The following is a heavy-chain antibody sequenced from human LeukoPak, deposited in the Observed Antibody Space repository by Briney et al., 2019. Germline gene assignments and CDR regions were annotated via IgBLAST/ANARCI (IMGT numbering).Heavy chain of an antibody. Sequence: GASVKVSCKASGYTFTSYGISWVRQAPGQGLEWMGWISPYNGNTNYAQKLQGRVTMTTDTSTSKAYLELRSLRSDDTAVYYCARACSSTSCYLGSRYYYYGMDVWGQGTTVTVSS. V-gene: IGHV1-18*01. CDR2: ISPYNGNT. D-gene: IGHD2-2*01. CDR1: GYTFTSYG. CDR3: ARACSSTSCYLGSRYYYYGMDV. J-gene: IGHJ6*02.